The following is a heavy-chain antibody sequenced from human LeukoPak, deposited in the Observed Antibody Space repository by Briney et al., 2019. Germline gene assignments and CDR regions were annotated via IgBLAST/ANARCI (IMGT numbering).Heavy chain of an antibody. J-gene: IGHJ4*02. CDR3: ARDANYYGSGRVAGAFDY. V-gene: IGHV4-30-4*01. D-gene: IGHD3-10*01. CDR2: IYCSGST. CDR1: GGSISSGDYY. Sequence: SETLSLTCTVSGGSISSGDYYWSWIRQPPGKGLEWIGYIYCSGSTYYNPSLKSRVTISVDTSKNQFSLKLSSVTAADTAVYYCARDANYYGSGRVAGAFDYWGQGTLVTVSS.